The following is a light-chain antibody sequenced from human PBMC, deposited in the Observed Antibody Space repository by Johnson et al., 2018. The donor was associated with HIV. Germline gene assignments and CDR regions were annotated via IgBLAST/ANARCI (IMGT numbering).Light chain of an antibody. Sequence: QSVLTQPPSVSADPGQKVTISCSGSSSNIGNHYVSWYQLLPGTAPKLLIYDNNQRPSGIPDRFSVSKSGTSATLGITGLQTGDEAVYYCGTWDSSLSTYVFGSGTKVTVL. CDR2: DNN. V-gene: IGLV1-51*01. CDR1: SSNIGNHY. CDR3: GTWDSSLSTYV. J-gene: IGLJ1*01.